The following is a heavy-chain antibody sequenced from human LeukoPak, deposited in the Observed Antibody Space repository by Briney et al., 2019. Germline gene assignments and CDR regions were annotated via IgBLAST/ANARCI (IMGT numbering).Heavy chain of an antibody. CDR3: ARSPFDGDPFDI. J-gene: IGHJ3*02. D-gene: IGHD3-9*01. V-gene: IGHV4-59*01. Sequence: GSLRLSCAASGFTFSSYAMNWIRQPPGKGLEWIGCIFNSGRAYYNPSLESRVTISVGTSDSHFFLRLTSVTAADTAVYYCARSPFDGDPFDIWGQGTMVTVSS. CDR1: GFTFSSYA. CDR2: IFNSGRA.